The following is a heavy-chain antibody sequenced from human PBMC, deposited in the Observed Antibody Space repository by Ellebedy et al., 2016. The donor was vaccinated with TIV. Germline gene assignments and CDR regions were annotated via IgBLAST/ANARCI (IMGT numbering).Heavy chain of an antibody. CDR1: GFTVSSNY. D-gene: IGHD3/OR15-3a*01. CDR3: ARDNGLHDAFDI. CDR2: IYSGGST. V-gene: IGHV3-53*01. J-gene: IGHJ3*02. Sequence: GESLKISCAASGFTVSSNYMSWVRQAPGKGLEWVSVIYSGGSTYYADSVKGRFTISRDNAKNTLYLQMNSLRAEDTAVYYCARDNGLHDAFDIWGQGTMVTVSS.